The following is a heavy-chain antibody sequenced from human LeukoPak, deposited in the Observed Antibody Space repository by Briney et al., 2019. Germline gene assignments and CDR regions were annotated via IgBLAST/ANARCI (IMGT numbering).Heavy chain of an antibody. CDR1: GGSISSSY. J-gene: IGHJ6*03. V-gene: IGHV4-59*08. CDR3: ARSPNSYYMDV. Sequence: PSETLSLTCTVSGGSISSSYWSWIREPPGKGLEWIGYIYFSGSTNYNPSLKSRVTISVDTSKNQFSLKLSSVTAADTAVYYCARSPNSYYMDVWGKGTTVTVSS. CDR2: IYFSGST.